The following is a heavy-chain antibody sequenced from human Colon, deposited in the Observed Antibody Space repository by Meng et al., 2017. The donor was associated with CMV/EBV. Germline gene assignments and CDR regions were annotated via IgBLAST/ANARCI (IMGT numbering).Heavy chain of an antibody. CDR1: GGSISGHY. CDR3: GRAGARGVPIDV. CDR2: IYSNGRI. D-gene: IGHD3-10*01. Sequence: VLLEEFGPGLVKPSETLSLTCTGSGGSISGHYWTWIRRPAGEGLQWLGRIYSNGRIDENYSLRSRVTISVDTSKNQLSLRLTSVTAADTAVYYCGRAGARGVPIDVWGRGTLVTVSS. J-gene: IGHJ1*01. V-gene: IGHV4-4*07.